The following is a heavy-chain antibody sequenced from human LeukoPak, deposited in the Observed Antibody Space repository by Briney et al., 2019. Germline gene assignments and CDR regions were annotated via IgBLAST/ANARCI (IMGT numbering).Heavy chain of an antibody. CDR1: GFTFDDYA. Sequence: GGSLRLSCAASGFTFDDYAMHWDRQAPGKGLEWVSGISWNSGSIGYADSVKGRFTISRDNAKNSLYLQMNSLRAEDTALYYCAKALHSCSSTSCYSFYFDYWGQGTLVTVSS. V-gene: IGHV3-9*01. CDR2: ISWNSGSI. CDR3: AKALHSCSSTSCYSFYFDY. J-gene: IGHJ4*02. D-gene: IGHD2-2*02.